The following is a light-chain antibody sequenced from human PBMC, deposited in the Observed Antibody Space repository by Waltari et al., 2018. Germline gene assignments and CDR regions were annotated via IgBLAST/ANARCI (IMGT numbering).Light chain of an antibody. CDR1: SPNIGYII. V-gene: IGLV1-44*01. CDR2: NNN. J-gene: IGLJ3*02. CDR3: AAWDERLRGWV. Sequence: QSVLTQPPSASGTPGQGVSISCSGSSPNIGYIIVQWYQQLPGTAPKLLLLNNNKRPEGVPDRFSGSKSGTSASLASSGRQSEDGAEYFCAAWDERLRGWVFGGGTKLTVL.